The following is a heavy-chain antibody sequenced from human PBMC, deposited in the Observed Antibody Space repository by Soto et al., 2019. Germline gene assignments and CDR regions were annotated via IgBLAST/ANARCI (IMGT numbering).Heavy chain of an antibody. CDR2: IYYSGST. D-gene: IGHD6-19*01. CDR1: GGSISGYY. CDR3: ARAGSIAVAGNFDY. V-gene: IGHV4-59*01. Sequence: SETLSLTCTVSGGSISGYYWSWIRQPPGKGLEWIGYIYYSGSTNYNPSLKSRVTISVDTSKNQFSLKLSSVTAADTAVYYCARAGSIAVAGNFDYWGQGTLVTVSS. J-gene: IGHJ4*02.